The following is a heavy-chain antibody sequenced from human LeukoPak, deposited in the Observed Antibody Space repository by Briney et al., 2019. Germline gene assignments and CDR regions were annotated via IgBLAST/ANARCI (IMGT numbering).Heavy chain of an antibody. V-gene: IGHV3-21*01. CDR2: ISSSSSYI. Sequence: PGGSLRLSCAASGFTFSSYSMNWVRQAPGKGLEWVSSISSSSSYIYYADSVKGRFTISRDNAKNSLYLQMNSLRAEDTGVYYCARGRGSDYSNYVSYYYYYMDVWGKGTTVTVSS. CDR1: GFTFSSYS. CDR3: ARGRGSDYSNYVSYYYYYMDV. J-gene: IGHJ6*03. D-gene: IGHD4-11*01.